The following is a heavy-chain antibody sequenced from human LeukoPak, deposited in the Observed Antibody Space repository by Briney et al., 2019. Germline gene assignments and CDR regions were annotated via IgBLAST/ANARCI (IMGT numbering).Heavy chain of an antibody. CDR3: ARDLNWNYGGRPVSGGYMDV. CDR2: IIPILGIA. D-gene: IGHD1-7*01. Sequence: SVKVSCKASGGTFSSYTISWVRQAPGQGLEWMGRIIPILGIANYAQKFQGRVTITADKSTSTAYMELSSLRSEDTAVYYCARDLNWNYGGRPVSGGYMDVWGKGTTVTVSS. J-gene: IGHJ6*03. CDR1: GGTFSSYT. V-gene: IGHV1-69*04.